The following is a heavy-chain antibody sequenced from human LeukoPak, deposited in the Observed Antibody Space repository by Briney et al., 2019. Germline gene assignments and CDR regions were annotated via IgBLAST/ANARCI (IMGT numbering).Heavy chain of an antibody. J-gene: IGHJ3*02. CDR2: ISKDGSMK. CDR3: AGESFDI. Sequence: PGRSLRLSCAASGFTFSNYAMDWVRQAPGKGLEWVAVISKDGSMKYYADSVQGRFTVSRDNSENTLHLQMNSLKTEDTAGYYCAGESFDIWGQGTMVTVSA. V-gene: IGHV3-30*04. CDR1: GFTFSNYA.